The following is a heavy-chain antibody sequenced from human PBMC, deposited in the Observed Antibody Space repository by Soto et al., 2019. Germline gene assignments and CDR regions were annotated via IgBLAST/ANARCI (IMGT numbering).Heavy chain of an antibody. CDR2: IYPADSDT. D-gene: IGHD3-22*01. V-gene: IGHV5-51*01. J-gene: IGHJ4*02. CDR3: ARQAYHYDTNSFGY. Sequence: PGESLKISCKGSGYSFTNYWIGWVRQMPGKGLEWMGIIYPADSDTRYSPSFQGQVTISADKSISTVYLQWSSLRVSDTAMYYCARQAYHYDTNSFGYWGQGTLVTVSS. CDR1: GYSFTNYW.